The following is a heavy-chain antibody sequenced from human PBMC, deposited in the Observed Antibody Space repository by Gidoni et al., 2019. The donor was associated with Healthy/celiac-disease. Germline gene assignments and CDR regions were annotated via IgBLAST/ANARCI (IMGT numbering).Heavy chain of an antibody. D-gene: IGHD3-22*01. CDR2: ISLNSGSI. CDR3: AKGTYYYDSSGYFRDYFDY. V-gene: IGHV3-9*01. CDR1: GFTFDAAA. J-gene: IGHJ4*02. Sequence: EVQLVESGGGLVQTGRSLRLSCAASGFTFDAAARHGVRQAPGQGLEWVSGISLNSGSIGYSDSVKGRFTISRDNAKNSLYLQMNSLRAEDTALYYCAKGTYYYDSSGYFRDYFDYWGQGTLVTVSS.